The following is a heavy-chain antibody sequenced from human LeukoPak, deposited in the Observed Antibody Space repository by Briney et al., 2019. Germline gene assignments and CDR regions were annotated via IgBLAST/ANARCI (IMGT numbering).Heavy chain of an antibody. V-gene: IGHV3-48*01. Sequence: GGSLRLSCAASGFTFSSYSMNWVRQAPGKGLEWISYIGSSSSIIYYADSVKGRFTISRDNADNSLYLQMNSLRAEDTAVYYCARDGGTAAAGTHHFDYWGQGTLVPVSS. CDR2: IGSSSSII. CDR3: ARDGGTAAAGTHHFDY. D-gene: IGHD6-13*01. J-gene: IGHJ4*02. CDR1: GFTFSSYS.